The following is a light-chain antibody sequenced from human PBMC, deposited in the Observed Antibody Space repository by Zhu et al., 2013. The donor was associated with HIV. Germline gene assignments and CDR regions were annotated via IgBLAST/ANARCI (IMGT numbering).Light chain of an antibody. CDR1: QSVSIN. J-gene: IGKJ1*01. CDR2: GAS. CDR3: QQYNIWGK. Sequence: EIVMAQSPATLSVSPGERVTLSCRASQSVSINLAWYQQKPGQAPRLLIYGASTRATGIPARFSGSGSGTEFSLTITSLQSEDFAVYYCQQYNIWGKFGQGTKVEMK. V-gene: IGKV3-15*01.